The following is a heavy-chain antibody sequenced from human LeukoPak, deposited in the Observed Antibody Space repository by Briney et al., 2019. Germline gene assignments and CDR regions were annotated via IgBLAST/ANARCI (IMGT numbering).Heavy chain of an antibody. Sequence: SETLSLTCTVSGASVSSYYWIWIRQPAGRGLEWIGRIDASGSTNYNPSLKSRVTMSVDSSKNQFSLKVSSVTAADTAVYYCAGTVTAFDYWGQGTLVTVSS. CDR2: IDASGST. V-gene: IGHV4-4*07. CDR3: AGTVTAFDY. J-gene: IGHJ4*02. D-gene: IGHD4-17*01. CDR1: GASVSSYY.